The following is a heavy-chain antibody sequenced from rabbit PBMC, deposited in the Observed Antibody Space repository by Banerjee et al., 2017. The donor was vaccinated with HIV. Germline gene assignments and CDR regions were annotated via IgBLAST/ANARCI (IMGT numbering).Heavy chain of an antibody. Sequence: QEQLEESGGDLVKPEGSLTLTCTASGFSFSNKYVMCWVRQAPGKGLEWIACINTNNANTVYASWAKGPFTISKTSSTTVTLQMTSLTAADTATYFCARGGGGYAGYGHGDDAFDPWGQGTLVTVS. CDR2: INTNNANT. CDR3: ARGGGGYAGYGHGDDAFDP. CDR1: GFSFSNKYV. J-gene: IGHJ2*01. D-gene: IGHD7-1*01. V-gene: IGHV1S45*01.